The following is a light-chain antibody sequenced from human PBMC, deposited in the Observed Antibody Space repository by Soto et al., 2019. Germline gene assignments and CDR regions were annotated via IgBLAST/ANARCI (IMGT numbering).Light chain of an antibody. J-gene: IGKJ3*01. Sequence: AAGDRVTITCRASQSISSYLNWYQQKPGKAPKLLIYAASSLQSGVPSRFSGSGSGTDFTLTISSLQPEDFATYYCQQSYSTPFTFGPGTKVDIK. V-gene: IGKV1-39*01. CDR3: QQSYSTPFT. CDR1: QSISSY. CDR2: AAS.